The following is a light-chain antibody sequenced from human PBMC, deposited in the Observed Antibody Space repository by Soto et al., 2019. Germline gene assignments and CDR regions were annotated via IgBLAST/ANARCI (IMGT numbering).Light chain of an antibody. J-gene: IGLJ1*01. CDR1: SSDVGGYNY. V-gene: IGLV2-14*03. CDR3: SSYSSTITRV. CDR2: DVS. Sequence: QSALTQPASVSGSPGQSITISCTGTSSDVGGYNYASWYQQHPGKAPKLIIYDVSNRPSGVSNRFSGSKSGYTASLTISGLQAEDEADYYCSSYSSTITRVFGTGTKVTVL.